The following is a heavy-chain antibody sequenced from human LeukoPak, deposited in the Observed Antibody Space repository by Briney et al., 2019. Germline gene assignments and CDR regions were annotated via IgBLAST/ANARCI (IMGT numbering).Heavy chain of an antibody. CDR3: ARKGGQGSGSYPFDY. CDR1: GFTFSSYA. V-gene: IGHV3-23*01. CDR2: ISGSGGST. J-gene: IGHJ4*02. Sequence: QAGGSLRLSCAASGFTFSSYAMSWVRQAPGKGLEWVSAISGSGGSTYYADSVKGRFTISRDNSKNTLYLQMNSLRVEDTAVYYCARKGGQGSGSYPFDYWGQGTQVTVSS. D-gene: IGHD3-10*01.